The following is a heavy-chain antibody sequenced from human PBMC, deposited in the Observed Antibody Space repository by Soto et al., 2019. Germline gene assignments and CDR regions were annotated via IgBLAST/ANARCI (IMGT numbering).Heavy chain of an antibody. CDR3: ARGYCSSTSCHEVDY. CDR1: GYTFTGYY. V-gene: IGHV1-2*04. J-gene: IGHJ4*02. D-gene: IGHD2-2*01. Sequence: GASVKVSCKASGYTFTGYYMHWVRQAPGQGLEWMGWINPNSGGTNYAQKFQGWVTMTRDTSISTAYMELSRLRSDDTAVYYCARGYCSSTSCHEVDYWGQGTLVTVSS. CDR2: INPNSGGT.